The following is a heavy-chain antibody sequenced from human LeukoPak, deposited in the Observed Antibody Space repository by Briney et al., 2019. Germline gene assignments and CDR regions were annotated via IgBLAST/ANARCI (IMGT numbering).Heavy chain of an antibody. CDR2: ITGGGAGT. J-gene: IGHJ4*02. Sequence: GGSLRLSCAASGFTFSSYAMMWVRQSPEKGLEWVFSITGGGAGTYYADSVRGPFTISSDNSKNTLYLKMNSLRAEDTAVYFCVKGFVHPTYYFEYWGQGTLVTVSS. CDR1: GFTFSSYA. CDR3: VKGFVHPTYYFEY. D-gene: IGHD3-10*01. V-gene: IGHV3-23*01.